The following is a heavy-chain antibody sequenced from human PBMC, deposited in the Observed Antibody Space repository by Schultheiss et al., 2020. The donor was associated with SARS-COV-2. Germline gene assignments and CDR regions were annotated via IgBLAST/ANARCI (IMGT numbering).Heavy chain of an antibody. J-gene: IGHJ6*02. Sequence: GGSLRLSCAASGFTFSSYSMNWVRQAPGKGLEWVSSISSSSSYIYYADSVKGRFTISRDNAKNSLYLQMNSLRAEDTAVYYCARDSPSNTAMGANYYYYYGMDVWGQGTTVTVSS. CDR1: GFTFSSYS. D-gene: IGHD5-18*01. CDR2: ISSSSSYI. V-gene: IGHV3-21*01. CDR3: ARDSPSNTAMGANYYYYYGMDV.